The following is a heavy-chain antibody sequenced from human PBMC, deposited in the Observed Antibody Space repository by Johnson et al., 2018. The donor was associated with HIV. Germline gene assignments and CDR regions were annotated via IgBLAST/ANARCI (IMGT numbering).Heavy chain of an antibody. CDR2: ISYDGSNK. Sequence: QVQLVESGGGVVQPGRSLSLSCAASGFTFSSYAMYWVRQAPGKGLEWVAFISYDGSNKYYADSVKGRFTISRDNSKNTLYLQMNSLRAEDTAVYYCARGRSLRSVAGDDAFDIWGQGTMVTVSS. CDR1: GFTFSSYA. V-gene: IGHV3-30-3*01. D-gene: IGHD6-19*01. J-gene: IGHJ3*02. CDR3: ARGRSLRSVAGDDAFDI.